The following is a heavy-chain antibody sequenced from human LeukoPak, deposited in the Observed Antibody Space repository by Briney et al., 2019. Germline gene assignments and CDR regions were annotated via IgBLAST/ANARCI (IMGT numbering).Heavy chain of an antibody. D-gene: IGHD3-3*01. CDR3: AKRGITIFGVVITPDAFDI. CDR1: GFTSSSYA. Sequence: GGSLRLSCAASGFTSSSYAMHWVRQAPGKGLEWVAFIRYDGSNKYYADSVKGRFTISRDNSKNTLYLQMNSLRAEDTAVYYCAKRGITIFGVVITPDAFDIWGQGTMVTVSS. V-gene: IGHV3-30*02. CDR2: IRYDGSNK. J-gene: IGHJ3*02.